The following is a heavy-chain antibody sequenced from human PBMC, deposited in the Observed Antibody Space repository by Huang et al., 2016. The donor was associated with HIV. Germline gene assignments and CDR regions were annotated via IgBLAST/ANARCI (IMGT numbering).Heavy chain of an antibody. Sequence: QITLRESGPALVKPTQTLTLTCTFSGFSLPTTGVGVGWIRQPPGQALEWLAFIYSNGDGRYSPSLSSRMTLAKESSKSQVVLTMTNMDPVDTATYYCAPRTDASAATFYFDFWGQGTLVAVSS. CDR3: APRTDASAATFYFDF. CDR2: IYSNGDG. J-gene: IGHJ4*02. D-gene: IGHD6-25*01. V-gene: IGHV2-5*01. CDR1: GFSLPTTGVG.